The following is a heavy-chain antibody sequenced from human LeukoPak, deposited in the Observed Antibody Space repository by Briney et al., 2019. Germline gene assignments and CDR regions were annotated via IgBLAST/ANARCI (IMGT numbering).Heavy chain of an antibody. CDR1: GFTVSAYA. CDR2: IYDDNT. Sequence: GGSLRLSCAASGFTVSAYAMAWVRQAPGKGLEWVSTIYDDNTYYADSVRGRFTISRDNSKNTLYVQMNSLRDEDTALYYCAKDQRWESPHYLDSWGQGTLVTVSS. CDR3: AKDQRWESPHYLDS. D-gene: IGHD1-26*01. V-gene: IGHV3-23*01. J-gene: IGHJ4*02.